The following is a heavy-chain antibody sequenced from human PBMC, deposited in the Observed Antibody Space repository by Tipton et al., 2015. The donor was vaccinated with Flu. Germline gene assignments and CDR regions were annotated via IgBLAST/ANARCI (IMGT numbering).Heavy chain of an antibody. J-gene: IGHJ5*02. CDR1: GDFFSGYY. V-gene: IGHV4-34*01. CDR3: ARRSGTWNNAGFDP. D-gene: IGHD1/OR15-1a*01. Sequence: TLSLTCAVYGDFFSGYYWSWIRQPPGEGLEWIGEINHSGTTHYKPSLKSRLTISVDASKNQFSLRLNSVTAADTAVYYCARRSGTWNNAGFDPWGQGTLGTVSS. CDR2: INHSGTT.